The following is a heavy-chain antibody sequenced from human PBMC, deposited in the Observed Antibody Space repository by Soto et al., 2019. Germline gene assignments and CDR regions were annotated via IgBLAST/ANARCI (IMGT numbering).Heavy chain of an antibody. CDR3: VRDGHCITTSCYGNWFDP. Sequence: SETLSLTCAVSGYSISLGYYWGWIRQPPGKGLEWIGSIYHSGNTYYNPSLKSRVSISLDTSKNHFSLELTSVTAADTAVYYCVRDGHCITTSCYGNWFDPWGQGTLVTVSS. D-gene: IGHD2-2*01. J-gene: IGHJ5*02. V-gene: IGHV4-38-2*02. CDR2: IYHSGNT. CDR1: GYSISLGYY.